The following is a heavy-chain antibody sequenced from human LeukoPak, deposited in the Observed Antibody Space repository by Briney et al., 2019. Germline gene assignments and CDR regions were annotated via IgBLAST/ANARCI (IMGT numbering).Heavy chain of an antibody. Sequence: SETLSLTCTVSGGSISSSSYYWGWIRQPPGKGLEWIGSIYYSGSTYYNPSLKSRVTISVDTSKNQFSLKLSSVTAADTAVYYCARDRQPDYYYGMDVWGQGTTVTVSS. V-gene: IGHV4-39*07. CDR3: ARDRQPDYYYGMDV. CDR2: IYYSGST. D-gene: IGHD1-14*01. CDR1: GGSISSSSYY. J-gene: IGHJ6*02.